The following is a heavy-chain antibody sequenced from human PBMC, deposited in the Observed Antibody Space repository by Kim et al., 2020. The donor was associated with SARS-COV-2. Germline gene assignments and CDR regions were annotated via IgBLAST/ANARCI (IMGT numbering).Heavy chain of an antibody. CDR1: GFTFSSYA. CDR2: ISGSGGST. D-gene: IGHD3-22*01. V-gene: IGHV3-23*01. Sequence: GGSLRLSCAASGFTFSSYAMSWVRQAPGKGLEWVSAISGSGGSTYYADSVKGRFTISRDNSKNTLYLQMNSLRAEDTAVYYCAKDNNYYDSSGYPSPFDYWGQGTLVTVSS. J-gene: IGHJ4*02. CDR3: AKDNNYYDSSGYPSPFDY.